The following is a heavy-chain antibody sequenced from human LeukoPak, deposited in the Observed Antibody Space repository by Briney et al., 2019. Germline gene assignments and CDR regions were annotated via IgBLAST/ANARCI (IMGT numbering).Heavy chain of an antibody. Sequence: GGSLRLSCAASGFTFSSYSMNWARQAPGKGLEWVSSISSSSSYIYYADSVKGRFTISRDNAKNSLYLQMNSLRAEDTAVYYCARVSSPRGIAAAFDYWGQGTLVTVSS. D-gene: IGHD6-13*01. V-gene: IGHV3-21*01. CDR1: GFTFSSYS. J-gene: IGHJ4*02. CDR3: ARVSSPRGIAAAFDY. CDR2: ISSSSSYI.